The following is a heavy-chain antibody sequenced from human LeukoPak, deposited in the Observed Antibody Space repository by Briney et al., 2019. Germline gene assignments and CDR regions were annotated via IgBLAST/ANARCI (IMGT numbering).Heavy chain of an antibody. Sequence: PGGSLRLSCAASGFAFSSSGMHWVRQAPGKGLEWVSAISGSGGSTYYADSVKGRFTISRDNSKNTLYLQMNSLRAEDTAVYYCAYPGPAFDIWGQGTMVTVSS. J-gene: IGHJ3*02. CDR2: ISGSGGST. CDR1: GFAFSSSG. V-gene: IGHV3-23*01. CDR3: AYPGPAFDI.